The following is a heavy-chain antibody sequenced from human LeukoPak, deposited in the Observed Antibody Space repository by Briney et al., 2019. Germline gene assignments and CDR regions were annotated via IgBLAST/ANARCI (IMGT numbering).Heavy chain of an antibody. CDR3: ARSKDILTGYCFDY. D-gene: IGHD3-9*01. CDR2: IYYSGST. J-gene: IGHJ4*02. Sequence: SETLSLTCTVSGGSISSYYWSWIRQPPGKGLEWIGYIYYSGSTNYNPSLKSRVTISVDTSKNQFALKLSSVTAADTAVYYCARSKDILTGYCFDYWGQGTLVTVSS. CDR1: GGSISSYY. V-gene: IGHV4-59*01.